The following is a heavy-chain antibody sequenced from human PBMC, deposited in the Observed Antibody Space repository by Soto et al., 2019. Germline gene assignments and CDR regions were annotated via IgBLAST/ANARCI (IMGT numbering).Heavy chain of an antibody. J-gene: IGHJ4*02. Sequence: GGSLRLSCAASGFTFSSYAMHWVRQAPGKGLEYVSTINTNGGSTYYANSVKGRFTISRDNSKNTLYLQMGSLRAEDMAVYYLARYPQYSSDYSCQGPLLTLST. D-gene: IGHD2-15*01. CDR1: GFTFSSYA. CDR3: ARYPQYSSDY. V-gene: IGHV3-64*01. CDR2: INTNGGST.